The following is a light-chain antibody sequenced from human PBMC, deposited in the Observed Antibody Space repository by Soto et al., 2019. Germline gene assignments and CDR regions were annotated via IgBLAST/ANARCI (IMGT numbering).Light chain of an antibody. CDR1: SSNIGAGYD. CDR2: GNS. V-gene: IGLV1-40*01. CDR3: QSYDSSLSGWV. Sequence: QSVLTQQPSVSGAPGQMVTISCTGSSSNIGAGYDVHWYQQLPGTAPKLLIYGNSNRPSGVPDRFSGSKSGTSASLAITGLQAEDEADYYCQSYDSSLSGWVFGGGTKLTVL. J-gene: IGLJ3*02.